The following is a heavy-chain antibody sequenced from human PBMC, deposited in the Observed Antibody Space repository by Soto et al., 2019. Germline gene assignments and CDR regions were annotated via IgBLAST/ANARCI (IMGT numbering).Heavy chain of an antibody. D-gene: IGHD2-15*01. CDR2: IWYDGDKK. Sequence: QVQLVESGGGVVQPGRSPRLSCAASGFTLSSYGMHWVRQAPGKGLEWVAVIWYDGDKKYYADSVKVRFTISRDESKNTVYLPMSSLRGEDTGVYYCARGSEGSESVVVVPAIDFYSFDTWGQGTLVSVSS. J-gene: IGHJ4*02. CDR1: GFTLSSYG. V-gene: IGHV3-33*01. CDR3: ARGSEGSESVVVVPAIDFYSFDT.